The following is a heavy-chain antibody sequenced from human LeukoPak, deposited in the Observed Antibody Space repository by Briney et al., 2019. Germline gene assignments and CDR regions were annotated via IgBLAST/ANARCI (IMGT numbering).Heavy chain of an antibody. CDR1: GFTFSSYE. D-gene: IGHD3-10*01. CDR2: ISSSGDTI. CDR3: AKDFFYYGSGSQDYFDY. Sequence: GGSLRLSCAASGFTFSSYEMNWVRQAPGQGLEWLSYISSSGDTIYYADSVKGRFTISRDNSKNTLYLQMNSLRAEDTAVYYCAKDFFYYGSGSQDYFDYWGQGTLVTVSS. V-gene: IGHV3-48*03. J-gene: IGHJ4*02.